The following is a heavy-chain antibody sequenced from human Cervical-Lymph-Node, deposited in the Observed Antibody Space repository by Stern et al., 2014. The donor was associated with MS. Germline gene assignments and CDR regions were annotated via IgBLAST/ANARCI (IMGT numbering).Heavy chain of an antibody. CDR1: GFTVRRDY. Sequence: EMKLVESGGGVIQPGGSLRLSCTASGFTVRRDYMTWVRQAQGKGLEWVSLITNVGSSFYTDSVKGRFTISRDDSKNTVYLHMTSLRAEDTAMYYCARDTSSPERSDWWGQGTLVTVSS. J-gene: IGHJ4*02. CDR2: ITNVGSS. CDR3: ARDTSSPERSDW. V-gene: IGHV3-53*01. D-gene: IGHD1-1*01.